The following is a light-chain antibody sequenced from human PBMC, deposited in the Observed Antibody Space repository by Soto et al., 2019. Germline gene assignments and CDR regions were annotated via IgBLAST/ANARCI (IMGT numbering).Light chain of an antibody. CDR1: QSVSSN. Sequence: EIVMTQSPATLSVSPVERVTLSFTASQSVSSNLAWYRQSPGQAPRLLISGASTRAAGIPARFSGSGSGTEFTLTISSLRSEDFAVYYCQQYNNWPGTFGQGTKVDIK. CDR3: QQYNNWPGT. J-gene: IGKJ1*01. V-gene: IGKV3-15*01. CDR2: GAS.